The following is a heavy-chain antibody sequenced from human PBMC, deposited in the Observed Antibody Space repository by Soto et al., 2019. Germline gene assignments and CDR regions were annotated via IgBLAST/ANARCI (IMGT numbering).Heavy chain of an antibody. D-gene: IGHD6-19*01. V-gene: IGHV3-13*01. J-gene: IGHJ5*02. Sequence: GVLRLSCAASGFTFSSYDMHWVRQATGKGLEWVSAIGTAGDTYYPGSVKGRFTISRENAKNSLYLQMNSLRAEDTAVYYCARAAVAGTFDPWGQGTLVTVSS. CDR2: IGTAGDT. CDR1: GFTFSSYD. CDR3: ARAAVAGTFDP.